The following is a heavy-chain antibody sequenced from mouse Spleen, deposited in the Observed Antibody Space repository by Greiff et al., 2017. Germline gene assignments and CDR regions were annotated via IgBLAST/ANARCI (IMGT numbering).Heavy chain of an antibody. D-gene: IGHD2-14*01. CDR2: IDPSDSYT. J-gene: IGHJ4*01. V-gene: IGHV1-50*01. Sequence: VQLQQPGAELVKPGASVKLSCKASGYTFTSYWMQWVKQRPGQGLEWIGEIDPSDSYTNYNQKFKGKATLTVDTSSSTAYMQLSSLTSEDSAVYYCARDYRYDYAMDYWGQGTSVTVSS. CDR1: GYTFTSYW. CDR3: ARDYRYDYAMDY.